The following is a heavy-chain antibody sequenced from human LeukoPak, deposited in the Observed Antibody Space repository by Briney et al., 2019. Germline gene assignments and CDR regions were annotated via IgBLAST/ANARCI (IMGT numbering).Heavy chain of an antibody. CDR3: ARHDGAVTDFDS. Sequence: GESLKISCKVSTYSFTNYWISWVRQMPGKGLEWMGRIDPSDSYTNYSPSFQGHVTISADKSITTAYLQWSSLKASDTAMCYCARHDGAVTDFDSWGQGTLVTVSS. V-gene: IGHV5-10-1*01. CDR2: IDPSDSYT. CDR1: TYSFTNYW. D-gene: IGHD1-26*01. J-gene: IGHJ4*02.